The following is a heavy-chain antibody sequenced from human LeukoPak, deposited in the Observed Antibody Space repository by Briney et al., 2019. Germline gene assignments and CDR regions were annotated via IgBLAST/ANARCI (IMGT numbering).Heavy chain of an antibody. Sequence: GGSLRLSCAASGFSFSNSWMTWVRQSPGKGLEWVANIKQDGSETYYVDSVMGRFTISRLNAKNSVYLQMNSLRAEDTAVYYCARDRSISGVVTIYFWGQGPLVTVSS. CDR3: ARDRSISGVVTIYF. V-gene: IGHV3-7*01. J-gene: IGHJ4*02. CDR2: IKQDGSET. D-gene: IGHD3-3*01. CDR1: GFSFSNSW.